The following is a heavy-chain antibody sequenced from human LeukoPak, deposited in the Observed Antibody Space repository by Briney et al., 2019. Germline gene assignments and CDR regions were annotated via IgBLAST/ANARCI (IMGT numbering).Heavy chain of an antibody. Sequence: ASVKVSCKASGYTFTGYYMHWVRQAPGQGLEWMGWNNPNSGGTNYAQKFQGRVTMTRDTSISTAYMELSRLRSDDTAVYYCARDIWTSIAVAGTGGNDWGQGTLVTVSS. CDR2: NNPNSGGT. CDR1: GYTFTGYY. D-gene: IGHD6-19*01. J-gene: IGHJ4*02. V-gene: IGHV1-2*02. CDR3: ARDIWTSIAVAGTGGND.